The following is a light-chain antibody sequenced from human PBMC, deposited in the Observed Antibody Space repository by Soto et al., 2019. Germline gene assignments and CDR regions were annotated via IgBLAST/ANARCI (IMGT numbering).Light chain of an antibody. Sequence: ALTQPASVSGSPGQSITISCTGTSSDVRGYNYVSWYQQHPGKAPKLMIYDVSNRHSGVSNRFSGSKSGTTASLTISGLHAEDEADYYCSSHTSSSTDVVFGGGTKLTVL. V-gene: IGLV2-14*01. CDR1: SSDVRGYNY. CDR2: DVS. J-gene: IGLJ2*01. CDR3: SSHTSSSTDVV.